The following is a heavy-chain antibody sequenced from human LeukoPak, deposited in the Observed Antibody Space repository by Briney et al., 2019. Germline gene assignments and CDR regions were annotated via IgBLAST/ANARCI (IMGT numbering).Heavy chain of an antibody. Sequence: GSSVKVSCKASGGTFSSYAISWVRQAPGQGVEWMGRIIPILGIANYAQKFQGRVTITADKSTSTAYMELSSLRSEDTAVYYCARVGGPLVGATTAWFDPWGQGTLVTVSS. V-gene: IGHV1-69*04. J-gene: IGHJ5*02. CDR3: ARVGGPLVGATTAWFDP. D-gene: IGHD1-26*01. CDR2: IIPILGIA. CDR1: GGTFSSYA.